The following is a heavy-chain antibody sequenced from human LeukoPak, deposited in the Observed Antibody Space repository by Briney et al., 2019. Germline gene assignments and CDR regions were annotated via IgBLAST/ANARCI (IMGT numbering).Heavy chain of an antibody. CDR3: ARVRSGSYNWFDP. D-gene: IGHD1-26*01. Sequence: GGSLRLSFAASGFTFSSYWMHWVRQAPGKGLVWVSRINTDGSRTSYADPVKGRFTISRDNAKNTLFLQMNSLRAEDTAVYYCARVRSGSYNWFDPWGQGTLVTVSS. CDR1: GFTFSSYW. J-gene: IGHJ5*02. CDR2: INTDGSRT. V-gene: IGHV3-74*01.